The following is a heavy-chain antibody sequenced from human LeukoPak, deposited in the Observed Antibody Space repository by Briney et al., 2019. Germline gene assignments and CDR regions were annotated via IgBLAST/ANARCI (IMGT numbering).Heavy chain of an antibody. CDR1: GFTFSSYG. D-gene: IGHD5-24*01. V-gene: IGHV3-7*01. J-gene: IGHJ6*03. CDR2: IKKDGSEK. CDR3: ARAEMANSWDYMDV. Sequence: GGSLRLSCAASGFTFSSYGMHWVRQAPGKGLEWVANIKKDGSEKYYVDAVKGRFTISRDNAKTSLYLQMNSLRAEDTAVYYCARAEMANSWDYMDVWGKGTTVTVSS.